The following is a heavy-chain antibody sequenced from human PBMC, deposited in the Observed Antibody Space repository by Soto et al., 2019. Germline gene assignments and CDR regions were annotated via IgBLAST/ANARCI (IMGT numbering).Heavy chain of an antibody. CDR3: ARGDSTDSSNGVCSFFYNHDMDV. CDR2: INPKSGGT. V-gene: IGHV1-2*04. J-gene: IGHJ6*02. Sequence: GASVKVSCKASGYSFTDYHIHWVRQAPGQGLEWLGRINPKSGGTSTAQKFQGWVTMTTDTSISTASMELTRLTSDDTAIYYCARGDSTDSSNGVCSFFYNHDMDVWGQGTTVTVS. CDR1: GYSFTDYH. D-gene: IGHD2-8*01.